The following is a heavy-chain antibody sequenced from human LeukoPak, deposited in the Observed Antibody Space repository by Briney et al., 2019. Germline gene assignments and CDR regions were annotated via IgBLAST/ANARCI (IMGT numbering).Heavy chain of an antibody. CDR2: INPNSGGT. D-gene: IGHD4-11*01. Sequence: ASVKVSCKASGYTFTCYYMNRVRQAPGQGLEWMGRINPNSGGTKYAQKFQGRVTMTRDTSINTAYMELSRLRSDDTAVYYCAREDSNPKYYYYYGMDVWGQGTTVTVSS. CDR3: AREDSNPKYYYYYGMDV. V-gene: IGHV1-2*06. J-gene: IGHJ6*02. CDR1: GYTFTCYY.